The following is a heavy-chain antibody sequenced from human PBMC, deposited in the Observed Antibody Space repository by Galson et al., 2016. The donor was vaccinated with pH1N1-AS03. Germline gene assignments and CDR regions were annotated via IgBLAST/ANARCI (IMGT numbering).Heavy chain of an antibody. CDR1: GYSISSGYY. Sequence: ETLSLTCAVSGYSISSGYYWGWIRQPPGKGLEWIGSIYHSGSTYYNPSLMSRVTISVDTSKNRFSLKVTSVTAADTAVYYCARVGKYFDFWSGYSDFDSWGQGTLVTVSS. V-gene: IGHV4-38-2*01. J-gene: IGHJ4*02. CDR3: ARVGKYFDFWSGYSDFDS. D-gene: IGHD3-3*01. CDR2: IYHSGST.